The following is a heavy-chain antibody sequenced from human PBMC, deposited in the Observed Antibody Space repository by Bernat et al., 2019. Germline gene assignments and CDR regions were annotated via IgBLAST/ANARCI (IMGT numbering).Heavy chain of an antibody. CDR1: GFTFSDFS. J-gene: IGHJ5*02. D-gene: IGHD4-4*01. CDR3: AGDPADSLTRNWFDP. V-gene: IGHV3-21*05. CDR2: ISRISSHI. Sequence: EMQLVESGGGLVKPGGSLRLSCTASGFTFSDFSMNWVRQARGKGLEWLSYISRISSHIYYADSVKGRFTISRDNAKSTLYLQMNSLRADDTAVYYCAGDPADSLTRNWFDPWGQGTLVTVSS.